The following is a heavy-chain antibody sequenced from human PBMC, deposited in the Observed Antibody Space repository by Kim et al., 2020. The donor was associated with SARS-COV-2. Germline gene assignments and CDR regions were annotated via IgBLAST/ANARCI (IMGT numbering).Heavy chain of an antibody. J-gene: IGHJ4*02. CDR2: IGSKTGGGTI. V-gene: IGHV3-15*04. CDR3: TTESGDFV. CDR1: GFTFSNTC. D-gene: IGHD1-26*01. Sequence: GGSLRLSCAASGFTFSNTCMSWVRQAPGKGPEWVARIGSKTGGGTIEYAAHVTGRFTISRDETKNTLYLHMTSLIIEDTAIYYCTTESGDFVWGQGTLVT.